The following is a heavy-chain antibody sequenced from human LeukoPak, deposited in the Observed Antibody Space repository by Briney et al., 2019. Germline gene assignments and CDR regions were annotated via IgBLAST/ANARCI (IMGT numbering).Heavy chain of an antibody. CDR2: INPSGGST. V-gene: IGHV1-46*01. CDR3: ARDTRHRYCSSTICYRGWLDP. Sequence: ASVKVSCKVSGYTFTSYYMFWVRQAPGQGLEWMGIINPSGGSTYYAQKFQGRVTITADESTSTAYMELSSLRSEDTAVYYCARDTRHRYCSSTICYRGWLDPWGQGTLVTVSS. CDR1: GYTFTSYY. D-gene: IGHD2-2*01. J-gene: IGHJ5*02.